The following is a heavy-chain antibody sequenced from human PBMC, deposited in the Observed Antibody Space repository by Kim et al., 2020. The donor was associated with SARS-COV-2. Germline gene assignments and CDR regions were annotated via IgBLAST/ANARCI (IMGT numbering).Heavy chain of an antibody. CDR3: ARVSTNGWSGNFFDY. CDR2: TRNKANSYTT. CDR1: GFTFSDHY. Sequence: GGSLRLSCAASGFTFSDHYMDWVRQAPGKGLEWVGRTRNKANSYTTEYAASVKGRFTISRDDSKNSLYLQMNSLKTEDAARYYCARVSTNGWSGNFFDY. V-gene: IGHV3-72*01. D-gene: IGHD6-19*01. J-gene: IGHJ4*01.